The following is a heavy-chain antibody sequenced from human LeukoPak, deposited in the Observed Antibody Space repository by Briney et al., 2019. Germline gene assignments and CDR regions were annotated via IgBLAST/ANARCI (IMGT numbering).Heavy chain of an antibody. CDR3: ARVHLSSRGCSDYYYMDV. J-gene: IGHJ6*03. CDR1: GGSISSGSYY. D-gene: IGHD2-2*01. V-gene: IGHV4-61*02. CDR2: IYTSGST. Sequence: SETLSLTCTVSGGSISSGSYYWSWIRQPAGKGLEWIGRIYTSGSTNYNPSLKSRVTISVDTSKNQFSLKLSSVTAADTAVYYCARVHLSSRGCSDYYYMDVWGKGTTVTVSS.